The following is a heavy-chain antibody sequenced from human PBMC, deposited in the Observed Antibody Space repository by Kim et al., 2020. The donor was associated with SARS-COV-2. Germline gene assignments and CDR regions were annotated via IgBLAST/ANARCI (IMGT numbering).Heavy chain of an antibody. CDR3: ARGQRRGIAARYYYGMDV. V-gene: IGHV1-69*13. J-gene: IGHJ6*02. CDR1: GGTFSSYA. CDR2: IIPIFGTA. D-gene: IGHD6-13*01. Sequence: SVKVSCKASGGTFSSYAISWVRQAPGQGLEWMGGIIPIFGTANYAQKFQGRVTITADESTSTAYMELSSLRSEDTAVYYCARGQRRGIAARYYYGMDVWGQGTTVTVSS.